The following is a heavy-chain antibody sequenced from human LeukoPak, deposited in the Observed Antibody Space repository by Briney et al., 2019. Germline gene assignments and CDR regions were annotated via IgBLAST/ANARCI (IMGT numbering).Heavy chain of an antibody. CDR2: ISGSGGST. V-gene: IGHV3-23*01. D-gene: IGHD3-22*01. Sequence: GGSLRLSCAASGFTFSSYAMSWVRQAPGKGLEWVSAISGSGGSTHYADSVKGRFTISRDNSKNTLYLQMNSLRAEDTAVYYCAKDGSYYYDSSGYYSFDYWGQGTLVTVSS. CDR1: GFTFSSYA. J-gene: IGHJ4*02. CDR3: AKDGSYYYDSSGYYSFDY.